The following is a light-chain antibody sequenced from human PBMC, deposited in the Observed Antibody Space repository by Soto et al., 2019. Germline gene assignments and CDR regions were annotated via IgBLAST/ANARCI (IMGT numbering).Light chain of an antibody. CDR2: GTN. CDR1: SSNIGGYNY. J-gene: IGLJ3*02. Sequence: QAVVTQPPSASGTPGQRVTISCSGGSSNIGGYNYVYWYQQYPGTAPKLLVFGTNLRPSGVPDRFSASKSGTSGSLTISGLRSEDEADYYCAAWDDSLSGWVFGGGTQLTVL. CDR3: AAWDDSLSGWV. V-gene: IGLV1-47*02.